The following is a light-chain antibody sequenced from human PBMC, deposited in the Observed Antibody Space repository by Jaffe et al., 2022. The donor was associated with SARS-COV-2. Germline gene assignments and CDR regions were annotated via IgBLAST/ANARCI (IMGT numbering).Light chain of an antibody. J-gene: IGKJ1*01. V-gene: IGKV3-11*01. CDR3: QQRSDWPWT. CDR2: DVS. Sequence: EIVLTQSPVTLSLSPGERATLSCRASQSVSSYLAWYQQKPGQAPRLLIYDVSSRAAGVSARFTGSGSGTDFTLIISSLEPEDFAVYYCQQRSDWPWTFGQGTKV. CDR1: QSVSSY.